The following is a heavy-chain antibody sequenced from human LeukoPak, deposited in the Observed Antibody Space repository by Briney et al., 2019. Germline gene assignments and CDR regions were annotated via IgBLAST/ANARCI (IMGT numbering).Heavy chain of an antibody. CDR3: ARHRAYSSSSPFDY. Sequence: SETLSLTCTVSSGSISGYYWSWIRQPPGKGLEWIGYIYYGGSARYNPSLMSRVTISVDPSKNQFSLRLSSVTAADTAVYYCARHRAYSSSSPFDYWGQGTLVTVSS. J-gene: IGHJ4*02. D-gene: IGHD6-6*01. CDR1: SGSISGYY. V-gene: IGHV4-59*08. CDR2: IYYGGSA.